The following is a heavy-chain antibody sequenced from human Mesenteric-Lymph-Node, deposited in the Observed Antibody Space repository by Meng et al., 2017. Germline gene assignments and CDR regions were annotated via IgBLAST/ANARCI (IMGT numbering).Heavy chain of an antibody. CDR2: IIPIFGTA. CDR1: GGTFSSYA. CDR3: ARVNRRSGSTPGY. D-gene: IGHD2-15*01. J-gene: IGHJ4*02. Sequence: SVKVSCKASGGTFSSYAISWVRQAPGQGLEWMGGIIPIFGTANYAQKFQGRVTITADKSTSTAYMELSSLRSEDTAVYYCARVNRRSGSTPGYWGQGTLVTVSS. V-gene: IGHV1-69*06.